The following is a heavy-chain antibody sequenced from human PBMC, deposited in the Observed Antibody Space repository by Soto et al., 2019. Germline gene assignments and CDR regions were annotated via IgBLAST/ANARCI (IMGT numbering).Heavy chain of an antibody. J-gene: IGHJ5*02. D-gene: IGHD3-22*01. CDR1: GHSISADY. CDR2: VDASGNT. V-gene: IGHV4-4*07. Sequence: QVQLRESGPGLVKASETLSLSCTVSGHSISADYWSWIRQPAGKRLEWIGRVDASGNTNYNPSLKGRVTMSVDTSKNQFFLKVRSVTAADTAMYFCARDVGGSVVPNWFDTWGQGALVTVSS. CDR3: ARDVGGSVVPNWFDT.